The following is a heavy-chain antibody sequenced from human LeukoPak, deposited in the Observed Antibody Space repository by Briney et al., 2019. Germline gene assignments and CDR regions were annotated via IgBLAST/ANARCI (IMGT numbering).Heavy chain of an antibody. CDR1: GGTFSSYA. J-gene: IGHJ4*02. CDR3: ARAVTMVRGVTYDY. V-gene: IGHV1-69*04. Sequence: SVKVSCKASGGTFSSYAISWVRQAPGQGLEWMGRIIPILGIANYAQKLQGRVTLTTDTSTSTAYMELRSLRSDDTAVYYCARAVTMVRGVTYDYWGQGTLVTVSS. CDR2: IIPILGIA. D-gene: IGHD3-10*01.